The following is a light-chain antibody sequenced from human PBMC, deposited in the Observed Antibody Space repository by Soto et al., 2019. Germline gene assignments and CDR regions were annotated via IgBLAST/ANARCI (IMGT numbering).Light chain of an antibody. Sequence: EIVLTQSPATLSLSPGERATLSCRASQSVNFYLAWYQQKPGQAPRLFIYDASNRATGIPARFSGSGSGRDFTLTISSLEPEDFALYYCQQRYNWPLTFGGGTKVDIK. V-gene: IGKV3-11*02. CDR2: DAS. CDR3: QQRYNWPLT. CDR1: QSVNFY. J-gene: IGKJ4*01.